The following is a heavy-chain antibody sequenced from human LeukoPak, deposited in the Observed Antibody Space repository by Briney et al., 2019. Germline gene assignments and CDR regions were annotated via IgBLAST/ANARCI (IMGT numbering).Heavy chain of an antibody. V-gene: IGHV4-59*11. Sequence: SETLSLTCLVSGGSISSHYWTWIRQPPGKGLEWIGYISYSGSTNYNPSLKSRVTMSVDTSKNHFSLKLTYVTAAETAVYYCARDKVAVDGPRFDPWGQGTLVTVSS. CDR2: ISYSGST. CDR1: GGSISSHY. J-gene: IGHJ5*02. CDR3: ARDKVAVDGPRFDP. D-gene: IGHD6-19*01.